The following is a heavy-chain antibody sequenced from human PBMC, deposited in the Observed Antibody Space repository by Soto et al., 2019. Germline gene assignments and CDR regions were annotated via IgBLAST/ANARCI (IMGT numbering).Heavy chain of an antibody. CDR1: GYTFTGYY. CDR3: ARGSDILTGYYIRVFDY. V-gene: IGHV1-2*04. CDR2: INPNSGGT. Sequence: ASVKVSCKASGYTFTGYYMHWVRQAPGQGLEWMGWINPNSGGTNYAQKFQGWVTMTRDTSISTAYMELSRLRSDDTAVYYCARGSDILTGYYIRVFDYWGQGTLVTVSS. J-gene: IGHJ4*02. D-gene: IGHD3-9*01.